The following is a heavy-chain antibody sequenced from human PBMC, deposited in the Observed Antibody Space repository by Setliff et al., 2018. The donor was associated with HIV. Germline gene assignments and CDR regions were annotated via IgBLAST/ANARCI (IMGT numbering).Heavy chain of an antibody. CDR2: ISTYNDNT. CDR1: GYTFTSHG. D-gene: IGHD4-17*01. J-gene: IGHJ3*02. CDR3: ARHDGLRSVHGAFDI. Sequence: ASVKVSCKASGYTFTSHGISWVRQAPGQGLEWMGWISTYNDNTNSAQKLQGRVTMTTETSTSTAYMELRSLRTDDTAVYYCARHDGLRSVHGAFDIWGQGTMVTVSS. V-gene: IGHV1-18*01.